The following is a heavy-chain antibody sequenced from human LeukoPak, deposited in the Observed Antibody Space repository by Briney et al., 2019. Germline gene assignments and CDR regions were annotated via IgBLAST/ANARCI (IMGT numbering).Heavy chain of an antibody. CDR2: IIPILGIA. Sequence: ASVKVSCKASGGTFSSYAISWVRQAPGQGLEWMERIIPILGIANYAQKFQGRVTITADKSTSTAYMELSSLRSEDTAVYYCARDLSFSYYDTYNWFDPWGQGTLVTVSS. CDR1: GGTFSSYA. D-gene: IGHD3-22*01. J-gene: IGHJ5*02. CDR3: ARDLSFSYYDTYNWFDP. V-gene: IGHV1-69*04.